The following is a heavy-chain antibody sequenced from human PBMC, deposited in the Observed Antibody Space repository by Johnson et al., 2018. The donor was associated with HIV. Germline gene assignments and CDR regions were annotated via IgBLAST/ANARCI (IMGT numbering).Heavy chain of an antibody. V-gene: IGHV3-7*05. J-gene: IGHJ3*02. CDR3: AGYPGFSAFDI. D-gene: IGHD3-9*01. CDR1: GFIFSDYC. Sequence: VLLVESGGGLVQPGGSLRLSCAASGFIFSDYCMSWVRQAPGKGLELVANINDDAGEKSYVDSVRGRFTISRDNDKNTVVLQMNNLRAEDTAIYYWAGYPGFSAFDIWGQGTVVTVSS. CDR2: INDDAGEK.